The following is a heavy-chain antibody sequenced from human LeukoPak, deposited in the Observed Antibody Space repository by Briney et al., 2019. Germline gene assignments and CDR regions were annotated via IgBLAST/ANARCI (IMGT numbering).Heavy chain of an antibody. CDR2: ISRSSGTI. V-gene: IGHV3-11*01. CDR3: VREAKMTNIL. D-gene: IGHD2-21*01. CDR1: GFTFSEYY. J-gene: IGHJ4*02. Sequence: NPGGSLRLSCAASGFTFSEYYMTWIRQAPGKGLEWVSHISRSSGTIYYADSVQGRFTVSRDNGKKSLYLQMSYLRAEDTAVYYCVREAKMTNILWGQGTLVTVSS.